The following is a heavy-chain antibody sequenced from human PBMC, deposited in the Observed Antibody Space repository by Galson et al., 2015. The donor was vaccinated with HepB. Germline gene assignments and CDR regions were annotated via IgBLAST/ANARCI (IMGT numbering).Heavy chain of an antibody. CDR2: FDPEDGET. V-gene: IGHV1-24*01. CDR1: GYTLTELS. Sequence: VKVSCKVSGYTLTELSMHWVRQAPGKGLEWMGGFDPEDGETIYAQKFQGRVTMTEDTSTDTAYMELSSLRSEDTAVYYCATGDRVGATTWEYYFDYWGQGTLVTVSS. J-gene: IGHJ4*02. D-gene: IGHD1-26*01. CDR3: ATGDRVGATTWEYYFDY.